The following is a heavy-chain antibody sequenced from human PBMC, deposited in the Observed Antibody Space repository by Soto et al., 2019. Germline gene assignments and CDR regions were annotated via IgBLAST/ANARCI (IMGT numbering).Heavy chain of an antibody. J-gene: IGHJ4*02. CDR3: ARGPVGDGYVFDY. Sequence: QVQLVQSGAEVKKPGASVKVSCKASGYTFTSYAMHWVRQAPGQRLEWMGWINAGNGNTKYSQKFQGIVTITRHTSASTAYMEVSSLRYEDTAVYYCARGPVGDGYVFDYWGQGTLVTVSS. D-gene: IGHD3-16*01. V-gene: IGHV1-3*01. CDR2: INAGNGNT. CDR1: GYTFTSYA.